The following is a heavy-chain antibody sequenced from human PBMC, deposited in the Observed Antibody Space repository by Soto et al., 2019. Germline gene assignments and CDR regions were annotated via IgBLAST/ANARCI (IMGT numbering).Heavy chain of an antibody. CDR1: GFTFSSYG. V-gene: IGHV3-30*18. CDR2: ISYDGSNK. Sequence: GGSLRLSCAASGFTFSSYGMHWVLQAPGKGLEWVAVISYDGSNKYYADSVKGRFTISRDNSKNTLYLQMNILRAEDTAVYYCAKGTNHYDFWSGYYEEFDPWGQGTLVTVSS. CDR3: AKGTNHYDFWSGYYEEFDP. J-gene: IGHJ5*02. D-gene: IGHD3-3*01.